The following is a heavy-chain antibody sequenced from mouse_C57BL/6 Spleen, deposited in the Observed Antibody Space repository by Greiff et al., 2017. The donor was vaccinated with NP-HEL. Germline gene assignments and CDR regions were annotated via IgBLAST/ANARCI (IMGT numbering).Heavy chain of an antibody. CDR2: ISNGGGST. CDR1: GFTFSDYY. J-gene: IGHJ4*01. V-gene: IGHV5-12*01. Sequence: EVKLVESGGGLVQPGGSLKLSCAASGFTFSDYYMYWVRQTPEKRLEWVAYISNGGGSTYYPDTVKGRFTISRDNAKNTLYLQMSRLKSEDTAMYYCARQEGLRRGGYAMDYWGQGTSVTVSS. CDR3: ARQEGLRRGGYAMDY. D-gene: IGHD2-4*01.